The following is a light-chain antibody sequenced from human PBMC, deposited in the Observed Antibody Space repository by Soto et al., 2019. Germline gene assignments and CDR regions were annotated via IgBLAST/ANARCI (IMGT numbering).Light chain of an antibody. CDR2: KVS. V-gene: IGKV2-24*01. CDR1: QSLVHSDGNTY. CDR3: MQGTQFPRT. J-gene: IGKJ2*01. Sequence: DIVMTQTPLSSPVTLGQPASISCRSSQSLVHSDGNTYLSWLQQRPGQPPRLLIYKVSNLFSGVPDRYRGSDAGTDFTLQISWVEAEDIGVYCCMQGTQFPRTFGQGTKLDIK.